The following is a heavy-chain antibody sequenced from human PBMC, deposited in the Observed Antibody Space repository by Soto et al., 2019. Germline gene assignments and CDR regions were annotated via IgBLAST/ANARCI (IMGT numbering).Heavy chain of an antibody. J-gene: IGHJ4*02. CDR3: ARGDGTGLYNSGWSTRY. D-gene: IGHD6-19*01. CDR1: GFTFSYYS. CDR2: ISGSSTYI. V-gene: IGHV3-21*04. Sequence: DVQLVESGGGLVKPGESLRVSCADSGFTFSYYSLHWVRQAPGKGLEWESSISGSSTYIYYADRVKGRFTISRDNAKSSLYLRRDILRAEDTAVYYCARGDGTGLYNSGWSTRYWGQGTLVTVSS.